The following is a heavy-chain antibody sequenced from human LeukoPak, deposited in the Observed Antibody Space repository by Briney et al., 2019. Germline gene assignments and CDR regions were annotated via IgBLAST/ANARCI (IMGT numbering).Heavy chain of an antibody. CDR1: GYTFTSYG. D-gene: IGHD6-19*01. CDR2: ISAYNGNT. Sequence: ASVKVSCKASGYTFTSYGISWVRQAPGQGLEWMGWISAYNGNTNYAQKLQGRVTMTTDTSTRTAYMEMRSLSSDDTAVYYCARDRRGRAVANPYYYNGMDVWGEGTTVTVSS. V-gene: IGHV1-18*01. J-gene: IGHJ6*04. CDR3: ARDRRGRAVANPYYYNGMDV.